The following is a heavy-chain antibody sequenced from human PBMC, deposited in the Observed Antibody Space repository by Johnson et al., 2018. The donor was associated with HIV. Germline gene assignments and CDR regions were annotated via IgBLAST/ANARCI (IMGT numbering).Heavy chain of an antibody. CDR3: ARDRRSSSPGRDAFDI. CDR2: ISYDGSNK. D-gene: IGHD6-6*01. Sequence: VQLVESGGGLVQPGGSLRLSCAASGFTFSSYAMTWVRQAPGKGLEWVAVISYDGSNKYYADSVKGRFTISRDNSKNTLYLQMNSLRAEDTAVYYCARDRRSSSPGRDAFDIWGQGTMVTVSS. J-gene: IGHJ3*02. V-gene: IGHV3-30*04. CDR1: GFTFSSYA.